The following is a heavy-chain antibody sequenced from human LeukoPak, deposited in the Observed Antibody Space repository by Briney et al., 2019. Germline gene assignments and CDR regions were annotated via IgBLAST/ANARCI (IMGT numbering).Heavy chain of an antibody. D-gene: IGHD1-26*01. CDR3: ARSKGSYSGRSPFDY. CDR1: GFTFSSYS. CDR2: ISSSSSYI. Sequence: GGSLRLSCAASGFTFSSYSMNWVRQAPGKGLEWVSFISSSSSYIYYADSVKGRFTISRDNAKNSLYLQMNSLRAEDTAVYYCARSKGSYSGRSPFDYWGQGTLVTVSS. J-gene: IGHJ4*02. V-gene: IGHV3-21*01.